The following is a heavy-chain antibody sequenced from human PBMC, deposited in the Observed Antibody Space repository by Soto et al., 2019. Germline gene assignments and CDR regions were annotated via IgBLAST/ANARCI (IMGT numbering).Heavy chain of an antibody. V-gene: IGHV4-39*01. CDR3: ARSPYYDILTGSPNSPFYFDY. J-gene: IGHJ4*02. Sequence: QLQLQESGPGLVKPSETLSLTCTVSGGSISSSSYSWGWIRQPPGKGLEWIGSIYYSGSTSYNPSRRGGVTISIDTSKNQFSLKLSSVTAADTAVYYCARSPYYDILTGSPNSPFYFDYWGQGTLVTVSS. CDR2: IYYSGST. CDR1: GGSISSSSYS. D-gene: IGHD3-9*01.